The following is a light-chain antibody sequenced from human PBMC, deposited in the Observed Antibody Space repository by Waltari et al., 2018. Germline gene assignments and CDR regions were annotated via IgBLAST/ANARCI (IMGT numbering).Light chain of an antibody. Sequence: QSVLTQPPSVSGAPGQRVTISCTGSSSNIGAGYDVHWYQQLPGTAPKLLIYGNYIRPSWVPYRFSGYNSGTSASLAITGLQAEDEAAYYCQSYDTILSGSRVVFGGGTKLTVL. CDR3: QSYDTILSGSRVV. CDR1: SSNIGAGYD. CDR2: GNY. V-gene: IGLV1-40*01. J-gene: IGLJ2*01.